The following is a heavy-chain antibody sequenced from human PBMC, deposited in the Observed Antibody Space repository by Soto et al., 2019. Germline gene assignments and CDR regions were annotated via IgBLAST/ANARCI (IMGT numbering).Heavy chain of an antibody. CDR3: AKTGFWSGYRVADS. J-gene: IGHJ4*02. D-gene: IGHD3-3*01. CDR1: GGAISSSTDY. V-gene: IGHV4-39*01. CDR2: IYYSGST. Sequence: SETLSLTCTVSGGAISSSTDYWGWIRQPPGKGLEWIGSIYYSGSTYYNPSLKSRVTISVDTSKNQFSLKLTSVTAADTAVYYCAKTGFWSGYRVADSWGQGTQVTVSS.